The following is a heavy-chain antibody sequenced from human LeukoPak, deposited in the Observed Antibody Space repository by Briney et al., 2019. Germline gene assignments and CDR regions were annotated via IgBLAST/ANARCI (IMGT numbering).Heavy chain of an antibody. J-gene: IGHJ6*03. Sequence: GASVKVSCKASGYTFTGYYIHWVRQAPGQGLEWMGWINPERGGTNHAQKFQGRVTMTRDTSVSTAYMELNSLRSDDTAVYYCARVLDRTRGDYYYMDVWGKGTTVTISS. D-gene: IGHD2-8*02. CDR2: INPERGGT. CDR1: GYTFTGYY. CDR3: ARVLDRTRGDYYYMDV. V-gene: IGHV1-2*02.